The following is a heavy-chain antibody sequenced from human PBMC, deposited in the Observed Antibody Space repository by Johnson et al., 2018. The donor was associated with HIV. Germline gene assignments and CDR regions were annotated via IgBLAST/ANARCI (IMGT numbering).Heavy chain of an antibody. J-gene: IGHJ3*02. CDR3: TRERGSYCAFDI. CDR2: IKSKTDGGTT. V-gene: IGHV3-15*01. Sequence: VQLVESGGGLVKPGGSLRLSCAASGFTFSNAWMSWVRQAPGKGLEWVGRIKSKTDGGTTDYAAPVKGRFTISRDDSKNTLYLQMNSLKTEDTAVYYCTRERGSYCAFDIWGQGTMVTVSS. CDR1: GFTFSNAW. D-gene: IGHD1-26*01.